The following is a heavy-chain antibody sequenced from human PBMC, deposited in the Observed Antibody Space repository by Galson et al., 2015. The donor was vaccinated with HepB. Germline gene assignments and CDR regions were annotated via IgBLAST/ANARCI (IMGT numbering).Heavy chain of an antibody. J-gene: IGHJ2*01. CDR2: ISGSGGST. CDR3: AKTASADRETEANWYFDL. Sequence: SLRLSCAASGFTFSSYAMSWVRQAPGKGLEWVSAISGSGGSTYYADSVKGRFTISRDNSKNTLYLQMNSLRAEDTAVYYCAKTASADRETEANWYFDLWGRGTLVTVSS. CDR1: GFTFSSYA. D-gene: IGHD6-25*01. V-gene: IGHV3-23*01.